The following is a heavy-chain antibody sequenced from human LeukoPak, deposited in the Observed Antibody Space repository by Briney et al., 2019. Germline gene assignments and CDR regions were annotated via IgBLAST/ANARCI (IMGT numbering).Heavy chain of an antibody. D-gene: IGHD6-13*01. CDR1: GFTFNTYN. V-gene: IGHV3-48*01. CDR2: ISSGGSTI. Sequence: GGSLRLSXSASGFTFNTYNMNWVRQAPGRGLEWLSYISSGGSTIYYAVSVKGRFTISRDNAKNSLYLQMNSLRAEDTAVYYCASAYSATWYAGYWGQGTLVTVSS. J-gene: IGHJ4*02. CDR3: ASAYSATWYAGY.